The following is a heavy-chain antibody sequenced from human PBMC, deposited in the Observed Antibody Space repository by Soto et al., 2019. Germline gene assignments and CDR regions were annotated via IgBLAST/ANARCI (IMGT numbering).Heavy chain of an antibody. CDR3: TRGPRPISTGTGAY. J-gene: IGHJ4*02. D-gene: IGHD3-10*01. V-gene: IGHV3-74*01. CDR1: GFIFRMYW. Sequence: GGSLRLSCAASGFIFRMYWMHWVRQSPGKGLVWISRIYNDGTYSDYADSVRGRFTISRDNVNDTLYLQMNNLRAEDSGLYYYTRGPRPISTGTGAYWGQGTQVTVSS. CDR2: IYNDGTYS.